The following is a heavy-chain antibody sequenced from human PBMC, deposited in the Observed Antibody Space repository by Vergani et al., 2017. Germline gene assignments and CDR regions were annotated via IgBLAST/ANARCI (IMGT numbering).Heavy chain of an antibody. CDR2: MSSGDSI. Sequence: QVQLVESGGGLVKPGGSLRLSCAASGFTFSDHYMSWVRQAPGKGLEWISYMSSGDSIYYADSVKGRFTISRDNSKNSLYLQMNSLRTEDTALYYCAKDRDYYYGMDVWGQGTTVTVSS. CDR3: AKDRDYYYGMDV. V-gene: IGHV3-11*01. J-gene: IGHJ6*02. CDR1: GFTFSDHY.